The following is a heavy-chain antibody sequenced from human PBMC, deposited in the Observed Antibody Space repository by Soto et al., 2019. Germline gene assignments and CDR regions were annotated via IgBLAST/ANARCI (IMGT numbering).Heavy chain of an antibody. CDR1: RFTLRNYV. J-gene: IGHJ3*02. CDR2: TGGSGDT. Sequence: EVQLLESGGGLVQPGGSLRLSCAASRFTLRNYVVNWVRQAPGKGLEWISTTGGSGDTYYPDSVKGRFTISRDNSKNTVYLEMINLRAEDTAVYYCATSGHCGGLRCASFDMWGQGTVVTVSS. V-gene: IGHV3-23*01. D-gene: IGHD2-21*01. CDR3: ATSGHCGGLRCASFDM.